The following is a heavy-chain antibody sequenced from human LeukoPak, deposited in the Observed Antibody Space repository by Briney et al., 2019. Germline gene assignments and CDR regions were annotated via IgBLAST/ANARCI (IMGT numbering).Heavy chain of an antibody. J-gene: IGHJ3*01. CDR2: ITNSGSSA. D-gene: IGHD6-6*01. CDR1: GFTFSSHF. CDR3: ARERYSRSSHDALDL. V-gene: IGHV3-21*06. Sequence: GGSLRLSCAASGFTFSSHFMNWVRQAPGKGLEWVSSITNSGSSAFYPDPLKGRFTISRDNAKNSLYLQLNSLRPEDTAVYYCARERYSRSSHDALDLWGQGTVVTVSS.